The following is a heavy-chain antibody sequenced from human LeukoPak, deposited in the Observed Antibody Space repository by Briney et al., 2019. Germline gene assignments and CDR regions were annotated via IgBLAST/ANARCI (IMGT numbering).Heavy chain of an antibody. CDR1: AITFSTYA. CDR3: AKDKYNFWSGSNYYYMDV. CDR2: ISGGAGST. D-gene: IGHD3-3*01. Sequence: GGSLRLSCAASAITFSTYAMSWVRQAPGKGLECVSVISGGAGSTYYTDSVKGRFTISRDNSKNTLYLQMNSLRAEDTAVYYCAKDKYNFWSGSNYYYMDVWGKGTTVTVSS. V-gene: IGHV3-23*01. J-gene: IGHJ6*03.